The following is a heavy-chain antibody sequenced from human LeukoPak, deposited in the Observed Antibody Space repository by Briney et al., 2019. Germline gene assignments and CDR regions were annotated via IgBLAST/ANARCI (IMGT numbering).Heavy chain of an antibody. D-gene: IGHD5-18*01. CDR1: GFTFSSHW. CDR3: AKGKEYSYGYVY. CDR2: IRPDGSEE. V-gene: IGHV3-7*03. Sequence: GGSLRLSCAASGFTFSSHWMSWVRQAPGKGLEWVASIRPDGSEEYYMDSVKGRFTISRDNSKNTLYLQMNSLRAEDTAVYYCAKGKEYSYGYVYWGQGTLVTVS. J-gene: IGHJ4*02.